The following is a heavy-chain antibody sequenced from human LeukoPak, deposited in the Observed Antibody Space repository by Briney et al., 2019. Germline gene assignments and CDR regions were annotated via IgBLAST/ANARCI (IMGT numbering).Heavy chain of an antibody. J-gene: IGHJ4*02. D-gene: IGHD2-2*01. CDR1: GFTFSDYY. V-gene: IGHV3-11*04. Sequence: GGSLRLSCVASGFTFSDYYMSWIRQAPGKGLEWVSYIISSGSTIYYADSVQGGFTISRDNAKNSLYLQMNSLRAEDTAVYYCARDRHQLLFNPLDYWGQGTLVTVSS. CDR2: IISSGSTI. CDR3: ARDRHQLLFNPLDY.